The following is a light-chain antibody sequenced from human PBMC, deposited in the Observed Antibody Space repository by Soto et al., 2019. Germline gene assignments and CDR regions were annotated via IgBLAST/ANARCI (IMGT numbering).Light chain of an antibody. Sequence: DIQMTQSPSSLSASVRDRVTITCRASQSISSYLNWYQQKPGKAPKLLIYAAFSLQSGVPSRFSGSGSGTDFTLTISSLLPEDFATYYCQQSHSIPYTFGQGTKLEIK. J-gene: IGKJ2*01. V-gene: IGKV1-39*01. CDR2: AAF. CDR3: QQSHSIPYT. CDR1: QSISSY.